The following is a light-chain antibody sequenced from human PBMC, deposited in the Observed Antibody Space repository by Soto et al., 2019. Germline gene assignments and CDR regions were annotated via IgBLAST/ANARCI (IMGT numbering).Light chain of an antibody. CDR3: LQDYNYPSYT. V-gene: IGKV1-39*01. Sequence: IQMTQSRSSLSASVGDRVTITCRASQSISSYLNWYQQKPGKAPKLLIYAASSLQSGVPSRFSGSGSGTDFTLTISSLQPEDFATYYCLQDYNYPSYTFGQGTKVDIK. J-gene: IGKJ2*01. CDR2: AAS. CDR1: QSISSY.